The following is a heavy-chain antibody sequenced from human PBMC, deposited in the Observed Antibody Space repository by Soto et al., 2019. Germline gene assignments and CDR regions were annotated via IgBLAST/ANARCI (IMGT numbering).Heavy chain of an antibody. D-gene: IGHD3-3*01. CDR2: ISSSGSTI. J-gene: IGHJ6*02. CDR1: GFTFSSYE. CDR3: ARESRGVEKSYYYYYGMDV. V-gene: IGHV3-48*03. Sequence: GGSLRLSCAASGFTFSSYEMNWVRQAPGKGLEWVSYISSSGSTIYYADSVKGRFTISRDNAKNSLYLQMNSLRAEDTAVYYCARESRGVEKSYYYYYGMDVWGQGTTVTVYS.